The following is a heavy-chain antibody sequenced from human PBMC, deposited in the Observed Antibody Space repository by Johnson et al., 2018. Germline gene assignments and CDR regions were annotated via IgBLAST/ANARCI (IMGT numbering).Heavy chain of an antibody. Sequence: QVQLVESGAEVKKPGASVKVSCKASGFTFTNYYIHWVRQAPGHGLEWMGIIIPITGSTTYAQQFQGRVTMTRDTSTGTVYMELTSLRSDDTAGYYCTRDQITYYDSGGLFYYYARDVWGQGTTFTVSS. J-gene: IGHJ6*02. D-gene: IGHD3-22*01. V-gene: IGHV1-46*01. CDR2: IIPITGST. CDR3: TRDQITYYDSGGLFYYYARDV. CDR1: GFTFTNYY.